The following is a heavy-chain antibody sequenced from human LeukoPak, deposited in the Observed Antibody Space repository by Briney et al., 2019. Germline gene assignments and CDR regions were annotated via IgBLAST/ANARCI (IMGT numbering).Heavy chain of an antibody. Sequence: SETLSLTCAVSGGSISSGGYSWSWIRQPPGKGLEWIGYIYHSGSTYYNPSLKSRVTISVDKSKNRFSLKLSSVTAADTAVYYCARDEAGLIGYFDYWGQGTLVTVSS. CDR1: GGSISSGGYS. D-gene: IGHD6-19*01. CDR3: ARDEAGLIGYFDY. J-gene: IGHJ4*02. V-gene: IGHV4-30-2*01. CDR2: IYHSGST.